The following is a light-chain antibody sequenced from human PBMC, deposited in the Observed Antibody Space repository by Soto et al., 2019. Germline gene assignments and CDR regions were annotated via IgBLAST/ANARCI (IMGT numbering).Light chain of an antibody. V-gene: IGKV3-11*01. Sequence: EIVLTQSPATLSLSPGERATLSCRSSQSVDSYLTLYQQKPGQAPRRLTYDVSKRATGIPVRFSGSGSGTDFTLTISSLEPEDVAVYYCQQRRNWPLPFGGGTKVDIK. J-gene: IGKJ4*01. CDR3: QQRRNWPLP. CDR1: QSVDSY. CDR2: DVS.